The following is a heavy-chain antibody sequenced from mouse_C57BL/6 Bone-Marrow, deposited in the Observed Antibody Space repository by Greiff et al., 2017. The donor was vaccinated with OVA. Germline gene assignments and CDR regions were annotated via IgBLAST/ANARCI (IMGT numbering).Heavy chain of an antibody. V-gene: IGHV1-81*01. J-gene: IGHJ4*01. CDR2: IYPRSGNP. CDR3: ARSGIYYYGRNAMDD. CDR1: GYTFTSYS. Sequence: QVQLKESGAELARPGASVKLSCKASGYTFTSYSISWVKQRTGQGLAWIGEIYPRSGNPSYNEKFTGKAPLTADKSSSTAYMELRSLTSEDSAVYFCARSGIYYYGRNAMDDWGQGTSVTVSA. D-gene: IGHD1-1*01.